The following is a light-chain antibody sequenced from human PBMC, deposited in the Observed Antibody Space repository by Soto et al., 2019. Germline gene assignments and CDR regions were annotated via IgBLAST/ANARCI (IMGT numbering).Light chain of an antibody. J-gene: IGKJ2*01. V-gene: IGKV2-30*02. Sequence: DVVMTQSPLFLPVTLGQPASISCRSSHSLEHSDGNTYLSWFQQRPGQSSRRLIYKISNRDAGVPPKFSGSGSGTDFTLNITRVAAEDVGLYYCMQGILWPYTFGQGTKLDFK. CDR2: KIS. CDR3: MQGILWPYT. CDR1: HSLEHSDGNTY.